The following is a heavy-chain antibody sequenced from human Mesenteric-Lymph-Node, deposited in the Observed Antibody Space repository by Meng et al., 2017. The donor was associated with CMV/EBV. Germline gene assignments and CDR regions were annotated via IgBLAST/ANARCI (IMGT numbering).Heavy chain of an antibody. J-gene: IGHJ5*02. CDR1: YD. Sequence: YDWGLIRQPPGKGLEWIGSIYYSGSTYYNPSLKSRVTISVDTSKNQFSLKLSSVTAADTAVYYCARDSIITMVRGVIITPEDNWFDPWGQGTLVTVSS. CDR2: IYYSGST. D-gene: IGHD3-10*01. V-gene: IGHV4-39*07. CDR3: ARDSIITMVRGVIITPEDNWFDP.